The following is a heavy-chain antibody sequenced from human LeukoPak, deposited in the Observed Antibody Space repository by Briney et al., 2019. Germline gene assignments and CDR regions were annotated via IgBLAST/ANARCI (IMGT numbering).Heavy chain of an antibody. Sequence: APVKVSCKASGYTLTGYYMHWVRQAPGQGLEWMGRINPNSGGTNYAQKFQGRVTMTRDTSISTAYMELSRLRSDDTAVYYCARDKGWHKFDYWGQGTLVTVSS. CDR2: INPNSGGT. V-gene: IGHV1-2*06. CDR3: ARDKGWHKFDY. CDR1: GYTLTGYY. D-gene: IGHD6-19*01. J-gene: IGHJ4*02.